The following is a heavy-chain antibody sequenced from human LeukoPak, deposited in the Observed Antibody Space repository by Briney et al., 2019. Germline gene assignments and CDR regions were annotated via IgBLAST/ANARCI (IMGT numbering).Heavy chain of an antibody. V-gene: IGHV3-74*01. CDR2: VNSDGSST. Sequence: QPGGSLRLSCAASGFTFSNYWMHWVRQAPGKGLVWVSHVNSDGSSTSYADSVKGRFTISRDNAKNTLYLQMNGLRAEDTAVYYCVKDGYKPAWGQGTLVTVFS. J-gene: IGHJ5*02. CDR1: GFTFSNYW. D-gene: IGHD2-2*02. CDR3: VKDGYKPA.